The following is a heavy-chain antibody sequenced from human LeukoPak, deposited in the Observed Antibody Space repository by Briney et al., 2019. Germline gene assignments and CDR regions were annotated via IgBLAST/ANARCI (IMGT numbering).Heavy chain of an antibody. CDR1: GGSISSSSHY. V-gene: IGHV4-39*01. D-gene: IGHD3-3*01. Sequence: SETLSLTCTVSGGSISSSSHYWGWSRQPPGKGLEWIGTIYYSGNTYYNPSLKSRVTISVDTSENHFSLNLNSVTAADTAVYHCARLRDNDFXSXYRXXXWGQGXXVT. CDR2: IYYSGNT. CDR3: ARLRDNDFXSXYRXXX. J-gene: IGHJ4*02.